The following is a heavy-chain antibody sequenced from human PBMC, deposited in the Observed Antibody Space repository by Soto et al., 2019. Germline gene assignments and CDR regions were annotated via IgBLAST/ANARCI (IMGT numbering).Heavy chain of an antibody. CDR2: ISAYNGNT. J-gene: IGHJ6*02. D-gene: IGHD6-6*01. CDR3: ARSPGSSSPNYYYYAMDV. Sequence: ASVKVSCKASGYTFTIYGISWVRQAPGQGPEWMGWISAYNGNTNYAQKLQGRVTMTTDTSTSTAYMELRSLRSDDTAVYYCARSPGSSSPNYYYYAMDVWGQGTTVTVSS. CDR1: GYTFTIYG. V-gene: IGHV1-18*01.